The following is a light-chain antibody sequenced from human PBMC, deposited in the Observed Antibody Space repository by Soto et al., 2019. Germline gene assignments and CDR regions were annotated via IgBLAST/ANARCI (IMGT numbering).Light chain of an antibody. CDR1: SSDVGKYDY. CDR2: EVS. V-gene: IGLV2-8*01. J-gene: IGLJ1*01. CDR3: NSYATSGSHI. Sequence: QSALTQPPSASGSPGQSVTISCTGTSSDVGKYDYVSWFQHHPGKAPKLIIYEVSKRPSGVPDRFSGSKSGSTASLTVSGLQTEDEADYYCNSYATSGSHIFGTGTKVTVL.